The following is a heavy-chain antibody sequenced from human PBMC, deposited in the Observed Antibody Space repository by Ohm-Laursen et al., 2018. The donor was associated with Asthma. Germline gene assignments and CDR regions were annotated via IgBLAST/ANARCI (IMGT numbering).Heavy chain of an antibody. CDR2: IYYSGST. CDR1: GGSISSGNYY. V-gene: IGHV4-61*01. CDR3: ARGAYYYDSSGYWGYRWYFDY. D-gene: IGHD3-22*01. J-gene: IGHJ4*02. Sequence: SETLSLTCPVSGGSISSGNYYWSWIRQPPGKGLEWIGYIYYSGSTNYNPSLKSRVTISVDTSKNQFSLKLSSVTAADTAVYYCARGAYYYDSSGYWGYRWYFDYWGQGTLVTVSS.